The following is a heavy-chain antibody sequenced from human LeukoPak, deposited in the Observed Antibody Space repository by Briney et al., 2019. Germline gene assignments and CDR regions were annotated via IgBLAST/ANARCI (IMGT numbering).Heavy chain of an antibody. J-gene: IGHJ4*02. Sequence: ASVKVSCKASGYTFTGYYMHWVRQAPGQGLEWMGWINPNSGGTNYAQKFQGRVTMARDTSISTAYMELSRLRSDDTAVYYCARARASGRPYFDYWGQGTLVTVSS. V-gene: IGHV1-2*02. CDR2: INPNSGGT. CDR3: ARARASGRPYFDY. CDR1: GYTFTGYY. D-gene: IGHD1-1*01.